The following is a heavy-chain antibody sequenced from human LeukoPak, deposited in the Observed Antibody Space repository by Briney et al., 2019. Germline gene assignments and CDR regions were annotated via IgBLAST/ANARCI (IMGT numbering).Heavy chain of an antibody. V-gene: IGHV4-39*01. D-gene: IGHD1-26*01. CDR1: GGAISSSSYY. Sequence: SETLSLTCTVSGGAISSSSYYWGWIHQAPGKGLEWIGNIYYSGNTFYNASLKSRVTISVDTSKNQFSLKLTSVTAADTALFYCARYSGSHYAFDIWGQGTMVTVSS. CDR2: IYYSGNT. J-gene: IGHJ3*02. CDR3: ARYSGSHYAFDI.